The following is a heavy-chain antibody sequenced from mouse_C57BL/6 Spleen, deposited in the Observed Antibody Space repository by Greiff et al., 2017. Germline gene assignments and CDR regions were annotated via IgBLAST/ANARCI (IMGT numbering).Heavy chain of an antibody. Sequence: EVQRVESGGGLVKPGGSLKLSCAASGFTFSDYGMHWVRPAPEKGLEWVAYISSGSSTIYYADTVKGRFTISRDNAKNTLFLQMTSLRSEDTAMYYCARDGYDGAYFDYWGQGTTLTVSS. D-gene: IGHD2-2*01. CDR1: GFTFSDYG. CDR2: ISSGSSTI. CDR3: ARDGYDGAYFDY. V-gene: IGHV5-17*01. J-gene: IGHJ2*01.